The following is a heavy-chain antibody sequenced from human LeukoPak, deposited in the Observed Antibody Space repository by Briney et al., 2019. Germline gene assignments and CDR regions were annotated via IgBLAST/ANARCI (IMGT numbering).Heavy chain of an antibody. D-gene: IGHD3-22*01. J-gene: IGHJ4*02. CDR1: GYSFTSYW. CDR3: ARKLQDSSGYSYYFDY. V-gene: IGHV5-51*01. CDR2: IYPGDSDT. Sequence: GEXXKISCKGSGYSFTSYWIGWVRQMPGKGLEWMGIIYPGDSDTRSSPSFQGQVTISAGKSISTAYLQWSSLKASDTAMYYCARKLQDSSGYSYYFDYWGQGTLVTVSS.